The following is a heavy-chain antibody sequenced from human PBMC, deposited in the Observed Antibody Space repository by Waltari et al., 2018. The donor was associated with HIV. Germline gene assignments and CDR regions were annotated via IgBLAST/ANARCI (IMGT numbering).Heavy chain of an antibody. Sequence: QVQLVQSGSELKKPGASVKVSCKASGYTFTTYVINWVRQAPGQGLEWMGYINTNTGNPMYARGFTGRFVFSLDTSVSTAYLQIDSLMAEDTAVYYCARDLQDSYDSDGYYPDYWGQGTLITVSS. V-gene: IGHV7-4-1*01. D-gene: IGHD3-22*01. CDR2: INTNTGNP. CDR3: ARDLQDSYDSDGYYPDY. CDR1: GYTFTTYV. J-gene: IGHJ4*02.